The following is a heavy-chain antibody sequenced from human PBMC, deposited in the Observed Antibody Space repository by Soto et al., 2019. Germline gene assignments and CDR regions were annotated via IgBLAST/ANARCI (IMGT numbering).Heavy chain of an antibody. CDR2: ISSSSSYI. CDR3: ARDRVTICGGDCYDPH. J-gene: IGHJ4*02. D-gene: IGHD2-21*02. Sequence: EVPLVASGGGLVKQGGSLRLSCAASGFTFSSYSMNWVRQAPGTGLEWVSSISSSSSYIYYADSVKGRFTISRDNAKNSLYRQMNSLRAEATAVYYCARDRVTICGGDCYDPHWGQGTLFTVSS. V-gene: IGHV3-21*01. CDR1: GFTFSSYS.